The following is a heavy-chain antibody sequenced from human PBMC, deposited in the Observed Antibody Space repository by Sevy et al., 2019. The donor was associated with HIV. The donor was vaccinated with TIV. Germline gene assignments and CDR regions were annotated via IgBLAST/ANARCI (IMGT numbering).Heavy chain of an antibody. Sequence: GGSLRLSCAASGFTFSSYWMHWVRQAPGKGLVWVSRINSDGSSTSYADSVKGRFTISRDNAKNTLYLQMNSLRAEDTAVYYYARGPRVVGAFDIWGQGTMVTVSS. J-gene: IGHJ3*02. CDR3: ARGPRVVGAFDI. V-gene: IGHV3-74*01. CDR1: GFTFSSYW. CDR2: INSDGSST. D-gene: IGHD2-15*01.